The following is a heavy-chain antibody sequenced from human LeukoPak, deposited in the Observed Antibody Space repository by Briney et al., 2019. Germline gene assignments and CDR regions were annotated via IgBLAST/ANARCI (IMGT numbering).Heavy chain of an antibody. CDR3: AKDVRSTERGGGAFDV. V-gene: IGHV3-30*02. CDR2: IRFDGTKK. CDR1: GFTFDDYG. D-gene: IGHD3-10*02. Sequence: GGSLRLSCAASGFTFDDYGMSWVRQAPGKGLEWVTFIRFDGTKKYYADSVKGRFTISRDNSKNTLYLQMNSLRAEDTAVYFCAKDVRSTERGGGAFDVWGQGTMVPVSS. J-gene: IGHJ3*01.